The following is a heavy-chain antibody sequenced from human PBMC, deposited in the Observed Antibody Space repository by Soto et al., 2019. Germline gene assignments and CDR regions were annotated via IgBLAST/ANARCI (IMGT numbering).Heavy chain of an antibody. CDR3: ARSPGYSYGDY. CDR2: INAGNGNT. CDR1: GYTFTSYA. Sequence: QVQLVQSGAEVKKPGASVKVSCKASGYTFTSYAMHWVRQAPGQRLEWMGWINAGNGNTKYSQKFQGRVTITRDTSASSAYMELSSLRSEDTAVYYCARSPGYSYGDYWGQGTLVTVSS. D-gene: IGHD5-18*01. V-gene: IGHV1-3*01. J-gene: IGHJ4*02.